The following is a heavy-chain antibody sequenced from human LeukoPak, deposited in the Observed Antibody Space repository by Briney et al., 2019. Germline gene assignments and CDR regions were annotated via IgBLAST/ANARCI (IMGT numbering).Heavy chain of an antibody. CDR2: INAGNGNT. J-gene: IGHJ4*02. V-gene: IGHV1-3*03. Sequence: ASVKVSCKASGYTFTSYAMHWVRQAPGQRLEWMGWINAGNGNTKYSQEFQGRVTITRDTSASTAYMELSSLRSEDMAVYYCAISHGSGSYYPICHWGQGTLVTVSS. CDR1: GYTFTSYA. D-gene: IGHD3-10*01. CDR3: AISHGSGSYYPICH.